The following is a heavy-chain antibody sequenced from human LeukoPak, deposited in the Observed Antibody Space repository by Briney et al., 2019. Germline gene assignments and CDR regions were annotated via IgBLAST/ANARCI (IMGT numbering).Heavy chain of an antibody. V-gene: IGHV1-8*01. D-gene: IGHD6-13*01. J-gene: IGHJ6*02. Sequence: ASVKVSCKASGYTFTSYDINWVRQATGQGLEWMGWMNPNSGNTGYAQKFQGRVTMTRNTSISTAYMELSGLRSEDTAVYYCARPYSSSRGYYYYGMDVWGQGTTVTVSS. CDR2: MNPNSGNT. CDR1: GYTFTSYD. CDR3: ARPYSSSRGYYYYGMDV.